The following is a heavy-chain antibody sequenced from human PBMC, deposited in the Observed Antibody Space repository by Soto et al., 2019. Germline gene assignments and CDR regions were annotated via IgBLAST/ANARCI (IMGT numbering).Heavy chain of an antibody. CDR2: STVGTGNT. CDR1: GFTFTSSS. J-gene: IGHJ4*02. Sequence: ASVKVSCKASGFTFTSSSVQWVRQARGQRLEWIGWSTVGTGNTNYAQKFQERVSITRDMSTSTAYMELSNLRSDDTAVYYCAAGDSSGYYGGWGQGTQVTVSS. CDR3: AAGDSSGYYGG. V-gene: IGHV1-58*01. D-gene: IGHD3-22*01.